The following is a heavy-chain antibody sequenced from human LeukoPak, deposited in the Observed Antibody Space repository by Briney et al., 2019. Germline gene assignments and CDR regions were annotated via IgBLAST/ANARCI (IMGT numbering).Heavy chain of an antibody. Sequence: GGSLRLSCAASGFTLSTYAMSWVRQTPGKGLEWVSATSSSDAGTYHADSVRGRFTISRDNSKNTLYLQMNSLRAEDAAVYFCAKAPVTSCRGAYCYPFDSWGQGTLVTVSS. D-gene: IGHD2-21*01. J-gene: IGHJ4*02. CDR1: GFTLSTYA. CDR3: AKAPVTSCRGAYCYPFDS. V-gene: IGHV3-23*01. CDR2: TSSSDAGT.